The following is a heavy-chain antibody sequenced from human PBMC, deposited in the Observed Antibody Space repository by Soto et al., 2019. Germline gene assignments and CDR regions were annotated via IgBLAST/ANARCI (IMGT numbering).Heavy chain of an antibody. V-gene: IGHV4-4*07. D-gene: IGHD3-10*01. CDR1: GGSILSYY. CDR2: IYTSGST. CDR3: ARGLYGSGSYHL. Sequence: SATLSLTCTVPGGSILSYYWSWIRQPAGRGLEWIGRIYTSGSTNYNPSLKSRVTMSVDTSKNQFSLKLSSVTAADTEVEYCARGLYGSGSYHLWGPGTLGT. J-gene: IGHJ4*02.